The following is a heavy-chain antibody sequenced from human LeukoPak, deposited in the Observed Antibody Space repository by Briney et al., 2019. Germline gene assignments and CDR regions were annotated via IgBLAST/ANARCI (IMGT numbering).Heavy chain of an antibody. Sequence: GASVKVSCKASGGTFSSYAISWVRHAPGQGLEWMGRIIPIFGIANYAQEFQGRVTITADKSTSTAYMELSSLRSEDTAVYYCARDHPPNRPDLEGYCSGGSCPYGMDVWGQGTTVTVSS. CDR3: ARDHPPNRPDLEGYCSGGSCPYGMDV. J-gene: IGHJ6*02. CDR1: GGTFSSYA. V-gene: IGHV1-69*04. CDR2: IIPIFGIA. D-gene: IGHD2-15*01.